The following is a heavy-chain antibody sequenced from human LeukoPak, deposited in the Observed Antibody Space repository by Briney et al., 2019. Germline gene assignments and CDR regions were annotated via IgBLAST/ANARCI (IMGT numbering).Heavy chain of an antibody. D-gene: IGHD3-16*01. CDR1: GFTFSSYA. CDR3: ARGTLKFFS. V-gene: IGHV3-23*01. CDR2: ISGSGGST. J-gene: IGHJ5*02. Sequence: GGSLRLSCAASGFTFSSYAMSWVRQAPGKGLEWVSAISGSGGSTYYADSVKGRFTISRDNAKNSLYLQMNSLRVEDTAVYYCARGTLKFFSWGQGTLVTVSS.